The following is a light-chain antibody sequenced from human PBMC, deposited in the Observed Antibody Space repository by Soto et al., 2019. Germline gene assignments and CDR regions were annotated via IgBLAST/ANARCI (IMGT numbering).Light chain of an antibody. J-gene: IGLJ3*02. CDR1: SSDIGDYAY. V-gene: IGLV2-14*01. CDR3: SSYTSSNSIL. Sequence: ALTQPASVSGSPGQSITISCTGSSSDIGDYAYVSWYQQHPDKAPKLMIYEVSNRPSGVSNRFSGSKSGNTASLTISGLLAEDEADYYCSSYTSSNSILFGGGTK. CDR2: EVS.